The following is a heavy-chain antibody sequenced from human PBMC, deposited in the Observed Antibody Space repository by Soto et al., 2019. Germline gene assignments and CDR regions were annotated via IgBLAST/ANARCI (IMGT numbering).Heavy chain of an antibody. CDR3: ARGSAFQRTGNSDF. D-gene: IGHD6-19*01. CDR1: GYKFADYN. J-gene: IGHJ4*02. CDR2: MNSFSGGS. V-gene: IGHV1-8*02. Sequence: QVQLVQSGAEVKRPGASVKVSCTTSGYKFADYNMNWVRQATGRGLEWLGYMNSFSGGSDFAPKFKDRLTLTKNTSISTAYLELTNLREDDTAVYYCARGSAFQRTGNSDFWGQGTPVTVSS.